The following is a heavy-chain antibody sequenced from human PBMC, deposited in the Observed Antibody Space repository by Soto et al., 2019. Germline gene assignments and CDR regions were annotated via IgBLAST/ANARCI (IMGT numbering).Heavy chain of an antibody. CDR2: IWYDGSNK. Sequence: GGSLRLSCAAPGFTFSSYGMHWVRQAPGKGLEWVAVIWYDGSNKYYADSVKGRFTISRDNSKDTLYLQMNSLRAEDTAVYYCAREGDTAAYYYYGMDVWGQGTTVTVSS. J-gene: IGHJ6*02. V-gene: IGHV3-33*01. D-gene: IGHD5-18*01. CDR3: AREGDTAAYYYYGMDV. CDR1: GFTFSSYG.